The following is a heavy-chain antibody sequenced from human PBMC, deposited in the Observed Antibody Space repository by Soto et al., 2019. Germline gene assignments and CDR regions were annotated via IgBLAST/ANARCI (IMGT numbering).Heavy chain of an antibody. CDR3: TRDKVGYSLSVS. J-gene: IGHJ5*02. CDR1: GFTFSNAW. CDR2: IKSKAYGGTT. D-gene: IGHD5-18*01. V-gene: IGHV3-15*01. Sequence: PGGSLRLSCAASGFTFSNAWMSWVRQAPGKGLEWVGRIKSKAYGGTTEYAASVKGRFTISRDDSKSIAYLQMNSLKTEDTAVYYCTRDKVGYSLSVSWGQGTLVTVSS.